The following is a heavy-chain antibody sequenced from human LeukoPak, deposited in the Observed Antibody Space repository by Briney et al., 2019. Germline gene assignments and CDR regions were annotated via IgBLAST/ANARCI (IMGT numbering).Heavy chain of an antibody. CDR3: ARATRRGGYCSSTTCLNWFDP. D-gene: IGHD2-2*01. V-gene: IGHV3-48*03. J-gene: IGHJ5*02. Sequence: PGGSLRLSCAASGFTFSSYEMNWVRRAPGKGLEWVSYISSSGSIIYYADSVKGRFTISRDNAKNSLYLQMNSLRAEDTAVFYCARATRRGGYCSSTTCLNWFDPWGQGTLVTVSS. CDR2: ISSSGSII. CDR1: GFTFSSYE.